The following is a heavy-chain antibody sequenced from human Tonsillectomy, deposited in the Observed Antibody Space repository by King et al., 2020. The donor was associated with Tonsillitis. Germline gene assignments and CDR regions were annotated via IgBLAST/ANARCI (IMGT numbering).Heavy chain of an antibody. CDR2: IFGGGSTT. CDR1: GFIFSSYA. V-gene: IGHV3-23*03. Sequence: VQLVESGGGLVQPGGSLRLSCAASGFIFSSYAMSWVRQAPGKGLEGFPVIFGGGSTTYYADSVKGRFTISSDNSKKTLYLQMNSRRAEDTAVYFCAKGGGYSGYGNFDYWGQGTLVTVSS. D-gene: IGHD5-12*01. CDR3: AKGGGYSGYGNFDY. J-gene: IGHJ4*02.